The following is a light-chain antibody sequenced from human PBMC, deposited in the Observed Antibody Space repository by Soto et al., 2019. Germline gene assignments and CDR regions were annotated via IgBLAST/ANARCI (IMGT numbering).Light chain of an antibody. J-gene: IGKJ5*01. Sequence: EIVMTQSPATLSVSPGERATLSCRASQSVGSNLAWYQQKPGQAPRLLIYGASTRATGIPARFSGSGSGTELTLTISSLQSEDFAVYYCQQYNNWHPMIPFGQGTRLEIX. V-gene: IGKV3-15*01. CDR3: QQYNNWHPMIP. CDR1: QSVGSN. CDR2: GAS.